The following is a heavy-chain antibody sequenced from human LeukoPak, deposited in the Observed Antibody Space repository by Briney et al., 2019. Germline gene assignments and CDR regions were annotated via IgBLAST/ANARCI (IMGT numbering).Heavy chain of an antibody. CDR2: FDPEEGET. D-gene: IGHD2-2*01. Sequence: ASVKVSCKVSGDTLTELSMHWVRQAPGKGLEWMGGFDPEEGETLYAQRFQGRVTMTEDTATDTAHMELSSLTSDDTAVYYCATAGIVVDIDAEFLHHWGQGTLVTVSS. J-gene: IGHJ1*01. V-gene: IGHV1-24*01. CDR1: GDTLTELS. CDR3: ATAGIVVDIDAEFLHH.